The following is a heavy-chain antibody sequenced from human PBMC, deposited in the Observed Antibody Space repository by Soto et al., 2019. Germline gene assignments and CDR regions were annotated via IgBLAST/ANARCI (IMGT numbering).Heavy chain of an antibody. V-gene: IGHV1-69*01. CDR2: IIPIFGTA. D-gene: IGHD2-2*01. Sequence: QVQLVQSGAEVKKPGSSVKVSCKASGGTFSSYAISWLRQAPGQGLEWLGGIIPIFGTANYAKKFQGRVTITADESTSTAYMELIRLRSEDTAVYYCARGDIVVVPAAMGPASGTRYYFDYWGQGTLVTVSS. CDR1: GGTFSSYA. J-gene: IGHJ4*02. CDR3: ARGDIVVVPAAMGPASGTRYYFDY.